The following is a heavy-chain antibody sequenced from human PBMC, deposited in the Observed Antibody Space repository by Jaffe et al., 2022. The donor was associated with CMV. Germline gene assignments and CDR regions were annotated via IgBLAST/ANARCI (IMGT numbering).Heavy chain of an antibody. Sequence: QVQLVQSGAEVKKPGSSVKVSCKASGGTFSSYAISWVRQAPGQGLEWMGGIIPIFGTANYAQKFQGRVTITADESTSTAYMELSSLRSEDTAVYYCARDLGLKYSSGWSTHFDYWGQGTLVTVSS. CDR1: GGTFSSYA. CDR2: IIPIFGTA. D-gene: IGHD6-19*01. V-gene: IGHV1-69*01. CDR3: ARDLGLKYSSGWSTHFDY. J-gene: IGHJ4*02.